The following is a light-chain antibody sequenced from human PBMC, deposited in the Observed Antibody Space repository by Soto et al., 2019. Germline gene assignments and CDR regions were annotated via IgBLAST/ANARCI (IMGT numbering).Light chain of an antibody. Sequence: QPVLTQSPSASASLGASVKLTCTLSSGHSIYAIAWHQQQPEKGPRYLMKLNSDGSHSKGDGIHDRFSGSSSGAERYPTISSLQSEDEADYYCQTWGTGIIVFGGGTKVTVL. CDR2: LNSDGSH. V-gene: IGLV4-69*01. CDR1: SGHSIYA. J-gene: IGLJ2*01. CDR3: QTWGTGIIV.